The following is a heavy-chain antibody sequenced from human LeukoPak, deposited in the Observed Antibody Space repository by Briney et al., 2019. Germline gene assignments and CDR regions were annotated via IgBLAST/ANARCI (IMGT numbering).Heavy chain of an antibody. CDR2: INHSGST. J-gene: IGHJ4*02. D-gene: IGHD4-23*01. CDR3: ARGYGDNPALAY. V-gene: IGHV4-34*01. Sequence: PSGTPLNTCAVYGGSFSGYYRSWISQPPGKGLEWIGEINHSGSTNYNPSLKSRVTISVDTSKNQFSLKLSSVTAADTAVYYCARGYGDNPALAYWGQGTLVTVSS. CDR1: GGSFSGYY.